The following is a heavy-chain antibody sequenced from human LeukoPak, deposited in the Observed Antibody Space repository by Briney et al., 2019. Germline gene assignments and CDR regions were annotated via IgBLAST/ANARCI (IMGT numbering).Heavy chain of an antibody. CDR2: IKRDGSEK. CDR3: ARRPVAAEYFQH. J-gene: IGHJ1*01. CDR1: GFPFRTHS. V-gene: IGHV3-7*01. D-gene: IGHD6-25*01. Sequence: PGGSLRLSCAASGFPFRTHSMSWVCQAPGKGLEWVANIKRDGSEKYYVDSVKGRFTISRDLSTNTLYLQMNSLTTEDTAMYFCARRPVAAEYFQHWGQGTLVTVSS.